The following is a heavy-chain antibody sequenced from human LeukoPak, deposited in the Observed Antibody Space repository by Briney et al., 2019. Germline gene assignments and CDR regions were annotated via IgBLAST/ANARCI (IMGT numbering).Heavy chain of an antibody. CDR3: ARPNLPSIYSGSYYAAFDI. D-gene: IGHD1-26*01. CDR1: GFTFSSYD. J-gene: IGHJ3*02. Sequence: GGSLRLSCAASGFTFSSYDMNWVRQAPGKGLEWVSYITSSSTTIYYADSVKGRFTISRDNAKNSLYLQMNSLRAEDTAVYYCARPNLPSIYSGSYYAAFDIWGQGTMVTVSS. V-gene: IGHV3-48*01. CDR2: ITSSSTTI.